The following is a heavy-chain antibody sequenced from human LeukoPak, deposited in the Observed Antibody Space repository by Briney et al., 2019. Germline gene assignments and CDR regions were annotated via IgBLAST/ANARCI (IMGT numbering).Heavy chain of an antibody. CDR3: ARDRALGSGKYYFDY. J-gene: IGHJ4*02. V-gene: IGHV4-59*01. Sequence: PSETLSLTCTVSGVSIRNYYWSWIRQSPGKGLEWIGYIYYSGSTNYNPSLTSRVTISVAMSKSQFSLKLTLVTAADTAMYYCARDRALGSGKYYFDYWGQGTLVTVSS. CDR1: GVSIRNYY. D-gene: IGHD3-16*01. CDR2: IYYSGST.